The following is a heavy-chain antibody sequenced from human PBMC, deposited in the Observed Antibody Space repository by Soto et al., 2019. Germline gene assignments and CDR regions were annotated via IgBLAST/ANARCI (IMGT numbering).Heavy chain of an antibody. D-gene: IGHD3-3*01. CDR3: ARGSLLSGYPKTDY. Sequence: QVQLQESGPGLVKPSGILSLTCAVSSGSINSRHWWSWVRQPPGKGLERIGEIYQSGSTNYNPSLKSRVTITLEKSKNQFSLTLSSVTAADTAFYYCARGSLLSGYPKTDYWGLGTLVTVSS. CDR1: SGSINSRHW. CDR2: IYQSGST. V-gene: IGHV4-4*02. J-gene: IGHJ4*02.